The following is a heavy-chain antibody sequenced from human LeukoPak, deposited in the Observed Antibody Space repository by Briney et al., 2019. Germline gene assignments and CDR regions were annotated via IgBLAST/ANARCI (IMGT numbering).Heavy chain of an antibody. D-gene: IGHD3-16*01. CDR2: IIPIFGTA. Sequence: SVKISCKASGGTFSSYAISWVRQAPGQGLEWMGGIIPIFGTANYAQKFQGRVTITADESTSTAYMELSSLRSEDTAVYYCARDIAFDPNWFDPWGQGTLATVSS. V-gene: IGHV1-69*13. CDR1: GGTFSSYA. CDR3: ARDIAFDPNWFDP. J-gene: IGHJ5*02.